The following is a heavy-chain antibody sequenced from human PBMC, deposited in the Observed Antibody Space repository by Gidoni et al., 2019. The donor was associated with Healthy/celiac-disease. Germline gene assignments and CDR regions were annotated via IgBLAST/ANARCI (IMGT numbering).Heavy chain of an antibody. J-gene: IGHJ2*01. Sequence: QVQLQQWGAGLLKPSETLSLTCAVYGGSFSGYSWSWIRQPPAKGLEWIGEINHSGSTNYNPYLKSRVTISVDTSKNQFSLKLSSVTAADTAVYYCARGRLVVVPAATTAHWYFDLWGRGTLVTVSS. CDR2: INHSGST. V-gene: IGHV4-34*01. CDR3: ARGRLVVVPAATTAHWYFDL. CDR1: GGSFSGYS. D-gene: IGHD2-2*01.